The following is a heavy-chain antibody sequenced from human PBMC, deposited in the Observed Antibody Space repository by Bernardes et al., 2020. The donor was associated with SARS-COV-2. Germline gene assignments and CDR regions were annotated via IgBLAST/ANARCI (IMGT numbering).Heavy chain of an antibody. D-gene: IGHD3-22*01. CDR1: GGSISSSSYY. Sequence: SETLSLTCTVSGGSISSSSYYWGWIRQPPGKGLEWIGSIYYSGSTYYNPSLKSRVTISVDTSKNQFSLKLSSVTAADTAVYYCARESYYDSSGYRFWGQGTLVTVSS. CDR3: ARESYYDSSGYRF. CDR2: IYYSGST. V-gene: IGHV4-39*02. J-gene: IGHJ4*02.